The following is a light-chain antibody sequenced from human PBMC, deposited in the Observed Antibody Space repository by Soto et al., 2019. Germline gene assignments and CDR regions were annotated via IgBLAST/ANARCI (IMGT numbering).Light chain of an antibody. V-gene: IGLV2-14*01. CDR1: NSDVGGYSY. CDR2: EVT. Sequence: QSALTQPASVSGSPGQSITISCTGTNSDVGGYSYVSWYQQHPGKAPKLMIYEVTNRPSGVSNRFSGSKSGNTASLTISGLQAEDEADYYCTSYTSRGTLVFGGGTKLTVL. J-gene: IGLJ3*02. CDR3: TSYTSRGTLV.